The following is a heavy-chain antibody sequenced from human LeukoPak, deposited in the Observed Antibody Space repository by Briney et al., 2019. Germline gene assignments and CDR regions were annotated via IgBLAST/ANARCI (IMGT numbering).Heavy chain of an antibody. Sequence: ASVKVSCKASGGTFSSYAISWVRQAPGQGLEWMGRIIPILGIANYAQKFQGRVTITADKSTSTAYMELSSLRSEDTAVYYCAREIQQGAERGFDYWGQGTLVTVSS. J-gene: IGHJ4*02. CDR1: GGTFSSYA. CDR2: IIPILGIA. V-gene: IGHV1-69*04. D-gene: IGHD1-1*01. CDR3: AREIQQGAERGFDY.